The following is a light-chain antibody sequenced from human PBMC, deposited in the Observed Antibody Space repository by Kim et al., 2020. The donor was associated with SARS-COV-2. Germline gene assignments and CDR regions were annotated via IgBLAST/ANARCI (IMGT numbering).Light chain of an antibody. Sequence: GQSITISCTETSSGVGNYKLVSWYQQHPDKAPKLMIYEVSKRPSGVSNRFSGSKSGNTASLTISGLQAEDEADYYCCSYAGSSTVVFGGGTKLTVL. J-gene: IGLJ2*01. CDR3: CSYAGSSTVV. CDR2: EVS. CDR1: SSGVGNYKL. V-gene: IGLV2-23*02.